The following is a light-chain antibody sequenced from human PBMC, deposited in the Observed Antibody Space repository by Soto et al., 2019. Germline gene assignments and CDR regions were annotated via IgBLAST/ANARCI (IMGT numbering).Light chain of an antibody. CDR1: QGVTTN. CDR3: QQYNNWPFS. CDR2: DVS. Sequence: EIMMPQSPGTLSVSPGARAPLXCGAGQGVTTNFAWYQQKSGQSPRLLIYDVSIRATGVPARFSGTGSETDFTLTISGLQSEDSAVYFCQQYNNWPFSFGQGTRLEIK. V-gene: IGKV3-15*01. J-gene: IGKJ5*01.